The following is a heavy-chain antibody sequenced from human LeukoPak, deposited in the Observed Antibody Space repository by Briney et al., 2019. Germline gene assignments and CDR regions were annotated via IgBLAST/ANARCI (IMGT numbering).Heavy chain of an antibody. CDR2: INWNGGST. CDR3: ARKEASLYGDTSYFDY. D-gene: IGHD4-17*01. CDR1: GFTFDDYG. J-gene: IGHJ4*02. V-gene: IGHV3-20*04. Sequence: GGSLGLSCAASGFTFDDYGMSWVRQAPGKGLEWVSGINWNGGSTGYADSVKGRFTISRDNAKNSLYLQMSSLRAEDTALYYCARKEASLYGDTSYFDYWGQGTLVTVSS.